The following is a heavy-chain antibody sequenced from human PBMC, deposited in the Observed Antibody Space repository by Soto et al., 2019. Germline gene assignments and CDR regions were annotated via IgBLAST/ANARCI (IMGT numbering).Heavy chain of an antibody. D-gene: IGHD5-12*01. J-gene: IGHJ6*02. CDR3: ASRPVATPFGGNYGMDV. CDR1: GGTFSSYT. Sequence: QVQLVQSGAEVKKPGSSVKVSCKASGGTFSSYTISWVRQAPGQGLEWMGRIIPILGIANYAQKFQGRVTITAXKSXSXAYMELSSLRSEDTAVYYCASRPVATPFGGNYGMDVWGQGTTVTVSS. V-gene: IGHV1-69*02. CDR2: IIPILGIA.